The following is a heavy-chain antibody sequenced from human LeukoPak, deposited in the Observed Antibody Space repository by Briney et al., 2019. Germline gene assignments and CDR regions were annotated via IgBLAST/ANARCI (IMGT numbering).Heavy chain of an antibody. CDR1: GGTFSSYA. V-gene: IGHV1-69*13. Sequence: GASVKVSCTASGGTFSSYALSWVRQAPGQGLEWMGGIIPIFGTANYAQKFQGRVTITADESTSTAYMELGSLRSEDTAVYYCAIQRIVQNWFDPWGQGTLVTVSS. D-gene: IGHD2/OR15-2a*01. J-gene: IGHJ5*02. CDR3: AIQRIVQNWFDP. CDR2: IIPIFGTA.